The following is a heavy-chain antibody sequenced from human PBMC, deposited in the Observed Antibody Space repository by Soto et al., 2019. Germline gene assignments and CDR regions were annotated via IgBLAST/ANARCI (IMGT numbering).Heavy chain of an antibody. CDR1: GYTFTSHD. V-gene: IGHV1-8*01. J-gene: IGHJ5*02. CDR3: VRVDYYGSVSPNWFDP. CDR2: MNASSGDT. Sequence: GASVKVSCKASGYTFTSHDINWVRQATGQGLEWMAWMNASSGDTGYAQKFRGRLTLTRDTSISTAYMELSSLRSEDTAVYYCVRVDYYGSVSPNWFDPWGQGTLVTVSS. D-gene: IGHD3-10*01.